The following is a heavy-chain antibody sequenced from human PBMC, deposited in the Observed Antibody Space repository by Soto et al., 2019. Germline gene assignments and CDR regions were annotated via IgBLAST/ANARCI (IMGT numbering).Heavy chain of an antibody. CDR3: ARTTKPGSRWFAP. CDR1: SGSISSSNW. CDR2: IYHSGST. D-gene: IGHD1-1*01. Sequence: SETLSLTCAVSSGSISSSNWWSWVRQPPGKGLEWIGEIYHSGSTNYNPSLKSRVTISVDKSKNQFSLKLSPVTAADTAVYYCARTTKPGSRWFAPWGQGTLVTVSS. V-gene: IGHV4-4*02. J-gene: IGHJ5*02.